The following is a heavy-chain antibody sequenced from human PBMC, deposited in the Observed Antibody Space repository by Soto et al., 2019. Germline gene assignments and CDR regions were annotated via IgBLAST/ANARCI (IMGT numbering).Heavy chain of an antibody. J-gene: IGHJ4*02. CDR2: INHSGST. D-gene: IGHD2-15*01. CDR1: GGSFSGYY. Sequence: QVQLQQWGAGLLKPSETLSLTCAVYGGSFSGYYWSWIRQPPGKGLEWIGEINHSGSTNYNPSLRSRVSLAVDSSKNQFSVKLSSGTAAVTAVYYCARGPVVVVAAPRGVFRYWGQGTLVTVSS. CDR3: ARGPVVVVAAPRGVFRY. V-gene: IGHV4-34*01.